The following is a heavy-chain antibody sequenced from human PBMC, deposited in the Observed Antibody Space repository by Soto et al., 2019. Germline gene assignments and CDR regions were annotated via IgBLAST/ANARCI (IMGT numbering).Heavy chain of an antibody. J-gene: IGHJ4*02. CDR2: ISSSSSYI. CDR3: ARDFSVVGSTTD. Sequence: PGESLKISCAASGFTFSSYSMNWVRQAPGKGLEWVSSISSSSSYIYYADSVKGRFTISRDNAKNSLYLQMNSLRAEDTAVYYCARDFSVVGSTTDWGQGTLVTVSS. CDR1: GFTFSSYS. D-gene: IGHD2-2*01. V-gene: IGHV3-21*01.